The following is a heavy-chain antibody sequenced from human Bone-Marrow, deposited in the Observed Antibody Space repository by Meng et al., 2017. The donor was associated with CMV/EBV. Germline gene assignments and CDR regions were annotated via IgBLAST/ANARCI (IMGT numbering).Heavy chain of an antibody. Sequence: LRLSCSVSGGSINNDDYYWSWIRQLPGKGLEWIGYISYSGNTYYNPSLKSRLTISVDTSKNQFSLKLKSVTAADTAVYYCAREVNYYDTSLDYWGQGTLVTVSS. D-gene: IGHD3-22*01. CDR3: AREVNYYDTSLDY. CDR2: ISYSGNT. V-gene: IGHV4-31*03. CDR1: GGSINNDDYY. J-gene: IGHJ4*02.